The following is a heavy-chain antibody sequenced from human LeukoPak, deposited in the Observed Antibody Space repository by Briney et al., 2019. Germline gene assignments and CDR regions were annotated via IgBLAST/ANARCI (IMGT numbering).Heavy chain of an antibody. J-gene: IGHJ3*01. D-gene: IGHD3-3*01. Sequence: PSETLSLTCTVSGGSISSYYWSWIRQPPGKGLEWIGYIYYSGSTNYNPSLKGRVTISVDTSNNQFSLKLNSVTAADTAVYYCARITDRTIFGEIMHGFDVWGQGTPVTVSS. CDR1: GGSISSYY. V-gene: IGHV4-59*08. CDR2: IYYSGST. CDR3: ARITDRTIFGEIMHGFDV.